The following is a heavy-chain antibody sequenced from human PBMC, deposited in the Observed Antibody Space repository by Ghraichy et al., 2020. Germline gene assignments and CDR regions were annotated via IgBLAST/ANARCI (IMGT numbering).Heavy chain of an antibody. CDR2: IYYSGGT. Sequence: SQTLSLTCTVSGGSISSYYWSWIRQPPGKGLEWIGYIYYSGGTNYNPSLKSRVTISGDTSKNQFSLKLRSVTAADTAVYYCARHVSCGGDWYSDYYYGMDVWGQGTTVTVSS. CDR1: GGSISSYY. CDR3: ARHVSCGGDWYSDYYYGMDV. J-gene: IGHJ6*02. D-gene: IGHD2-21*02. V-gene: IGHV4-59*08.